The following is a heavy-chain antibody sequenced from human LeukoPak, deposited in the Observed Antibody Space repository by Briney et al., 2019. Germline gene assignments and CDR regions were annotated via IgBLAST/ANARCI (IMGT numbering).Heavy chain of an antibody. D-gene: IGHD4-17*01. CDR3: ANLHGDYRDY. V-gene: IGHV3-9*01. CDR1: GFTFDDYA. CDR2: ISWNSGNI. Sequence: GGSLRLSCAASGFTFDDYAMHWVRQAPGKGLEWVSGISWNSGNIGYADSVKGRFTISRDNAKDSLYLQMNSLRPEDTALYYCANLHGDYRDYWGQGTLVTVSS. J-gene: IGHJ4*02.